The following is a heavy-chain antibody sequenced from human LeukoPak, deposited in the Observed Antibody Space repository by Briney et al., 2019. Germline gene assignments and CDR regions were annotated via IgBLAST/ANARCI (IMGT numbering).Heavy chain of an antibody. V-gene: IGHV4-59*01. J-gene: IGHJ6*02. CDR2: IYYTGNT. Sequence: PSETLSLTCTVSGGSISFYSWSWIRQPPGKELEWIGYIYYTGNTNYNPSLKSRVTISVDTSKSQFSLKLSSVTAADTAVYYCARDEASGSSPMPDYSMDVWGQGTTVTVSS. CDR3: ARDEASGSSPMPDYSMDV. D-gene: IGHD2-15*01. CDR1: GGSISFYS.